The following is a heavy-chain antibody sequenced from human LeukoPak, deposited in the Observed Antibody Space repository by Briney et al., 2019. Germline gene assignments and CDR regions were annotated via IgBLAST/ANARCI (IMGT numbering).Heavy chain of an antibody. CDR2: ISYDGSNK. D-gene: IGHD3-10*01. CDR1: GFTFSSYA. CDR3: ARDQGGWFGEGGMDV. Sequence: GGSLRLSCAASGFTFSSYAMHWVRQAPGKGLEWVAVISYDGSNKYYADSVKGRFTISRDNSKNTLYLQMNSLRAEDTAVYYCARDQGGWFGEGGMDVWGQGTTVTVSS. J-gene: IGHJ6*02. V-gene: IGHV3-30-3*01.